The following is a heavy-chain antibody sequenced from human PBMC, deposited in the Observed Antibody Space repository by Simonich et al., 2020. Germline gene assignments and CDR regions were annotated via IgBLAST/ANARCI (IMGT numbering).Heavy chain of an antibody. J-gene: IGHJ3*02. Sequence: QLQLQESGPGLVKPSETLSLTCTVSGGSISSSSYYWGWIRQPPGKGVEWMGSIYYSASTYYHPSLKWRVTISVDTSKNQFSLKLSSVTAADTAVYYCARHAGFAFDIWGQGTMVTVSS. V-gene: IGHV4-39*01. CDR3: ARHAGFAFDI. D-gene: IGHD6-13*01. CDR2: IYYSAST. CDR1: GGSISSSSYY.